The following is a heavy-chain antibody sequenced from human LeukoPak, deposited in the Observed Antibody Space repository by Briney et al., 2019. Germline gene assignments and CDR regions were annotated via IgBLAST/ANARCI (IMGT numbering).Heavy chain of an antibody. CDR3: VRTLNGDYYDA. Sequence: SETLSLTCAVYGWSFNDYYWNWIRQPPGKGLEWIGEINARGDTNYNPSLKGRVTISIDTSKNQFSLKLNSVTAADTAVYYCVRTLNGDYYDAWGQGTLVTVSP. CDR2: INARGDT. J-gene: IGHJ4*02. CDR1: GWSFNDYY. D-gene: IGHD4-17*01. V-gene: IGHV4-34*01.